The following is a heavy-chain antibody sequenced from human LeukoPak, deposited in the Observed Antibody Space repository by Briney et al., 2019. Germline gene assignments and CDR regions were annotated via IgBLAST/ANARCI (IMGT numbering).Heavy chain of an antibody. CDR2: IYYSGST. D-gene: IGHD3-3*01. CDR1: GGSISSYY. CDR3: ASQGRDTIFGVVRGGHFDY. V-gene: IGHV4-59*01. J-gene: IGHJ4*02. Sequence: NTSETLSLTCTVSGGSISSYYWSWIRPPPGKGMEWIGYIYYSGSTNYNPSLKSRVTISVDTSKNQFSLKLSSVTAADTAVYYCASQGRDTIFGVVRGGHFDYWGQGTLVTVSS.